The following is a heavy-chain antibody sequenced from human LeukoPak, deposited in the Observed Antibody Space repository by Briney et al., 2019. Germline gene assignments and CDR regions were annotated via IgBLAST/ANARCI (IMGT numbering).Heavy chain of an antibody. D-gene: IGHD4-17*01. Sequence: GGSLRLSCAAPGFTFNRFAISWVRQAPGKGLEWVSAISGNGGSTYYADSVKGRFTISRDNSKNTLYLQMNSLRAEDTAVYYCAEDPSTVTTPWFDPWGQGTLVTVSS. V-gene: IGHV3-23*01. CDR3: AEDPSTVTTPWFDP. CDR1: GFTFNRFA. CDR2: ISGNGGST. J-gene: IGHJ5*02.